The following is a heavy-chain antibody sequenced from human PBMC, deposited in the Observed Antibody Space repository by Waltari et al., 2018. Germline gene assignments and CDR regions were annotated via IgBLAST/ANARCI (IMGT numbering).Heavy chain of an antibody. Sequence: VQLVESGGGLVKPGGSLRLSCAASGFTFSSYSMNWVRQAPGKGLEWVTVVSTDGGTTYYAKSVKGRFTISRDNAKNTLYLQMNSLILEDTAVYYCANEGAAAARFAFDIWGQGTTVIVSS. CDR1: GFTFSSYS. CDR3: ANEGAAAARFAFDI. D-gene: IGHD6-13*01. CDR2: VSTDGGTT. V-gene: IGHV3-30*18. J-gene: IGHJ3*02.